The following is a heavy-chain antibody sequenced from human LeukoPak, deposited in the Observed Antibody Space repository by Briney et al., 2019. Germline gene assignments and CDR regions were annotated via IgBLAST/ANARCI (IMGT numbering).Heavy chain of an antibody. CDR1: GFTFSTYA. J-gene: IGHJ5*02. Sequence: GGSLRLSCVASGFTFSTYAMSWVRQAPGKGLEWVSAISGSGGSTYYADSVKGRFTISRDDSKNTLYLLMNSLRAEDTAVYYCVKDYYDSSGYYHESPWGQGTLVTVSS. V-gene: IGHV3-23*01. CDR2: ISGSGGST. CDR3: VKDYYDSSGYYHESP. D-gene: IGHD3-22*01.